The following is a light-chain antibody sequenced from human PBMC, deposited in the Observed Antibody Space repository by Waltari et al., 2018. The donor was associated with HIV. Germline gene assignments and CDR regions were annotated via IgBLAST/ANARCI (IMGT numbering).Light chain of an antibody. V-gene: IGLV1-44*01. CDR1: NSNIVSNT. CDR2: GNN. Sequence: QSVLTQPPSASGTPGQRVTISCSGSNSNIVSNTVNWYQQVPGMAPKLVIYGNNQRPPGVADRFSGSKSGTSASLAISGRQSEDEADYYCAAWDDSLNGQGVFGTGTRVTVL. CDR3: AAWDDSLNGQGV. J-gene: IGLJ1*01.